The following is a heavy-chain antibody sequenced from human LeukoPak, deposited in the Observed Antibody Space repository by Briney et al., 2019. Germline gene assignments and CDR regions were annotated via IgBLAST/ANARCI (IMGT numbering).Heavy chain of an antibody. Sequence: PSETLSLTCTISGGSINNYYWSWIRQPPGKGLEWIGYIYYSGSTTYNPSLKRRVTIPVDTSKNQFSLSLSSVTAADTAVYYCARHRPGPYDYWGQGTLVTVSS. V-gene: IGHV4-59*08. CDR2: IYYSGST. CDR1: GGSINNYY. D-gene: IGHD6-6*01. J-gene: IGHJ4*02. CDR3: ARHRPGPYDY.